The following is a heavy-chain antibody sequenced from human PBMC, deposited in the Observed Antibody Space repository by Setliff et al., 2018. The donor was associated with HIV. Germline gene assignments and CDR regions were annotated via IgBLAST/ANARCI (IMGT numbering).Heavy chain of an antibody. CDR3: ARGLSSQTYWGTRPLGLDY. J-gene: IGHJ4*01. CDR1: SGSMTGHY. CDR2: LHSLGSSRVSDTP. V-gene: IGHV4-4*08. Sequence: SETLPLTCSVSSGSMTGHYWTWVPQPPGKGLEWIGYLHSLGSSRVSDTPNYSPSLKSRITISLDTSKRQFALTMTSVTAADTAVYYCARGLSSQTYWGTRPLGLDYWGQGSLVTVSS. D-gene: IGHD2-2*01.